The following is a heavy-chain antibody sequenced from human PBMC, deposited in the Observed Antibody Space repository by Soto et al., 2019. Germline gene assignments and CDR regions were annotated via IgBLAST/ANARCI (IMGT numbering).Heavy chain of an antibody. V-gene: IGHV3-23*01. CDR1: GFTFSSYA. CDR3: AKDPQPRYYYYYGMDV. CDR2: ISGSGGST. J-gene: IGHJ6*02. Sequence: LRLSCAASGFTFSSYAMSWVRQAPGKGLEWVSAISGSGGSTYYADSVKGRFTISRDNSKNTLYLQMNSLRAEDTAAYYCAKDPQPRYYYYYGMDVWGQGTTVTVSS.